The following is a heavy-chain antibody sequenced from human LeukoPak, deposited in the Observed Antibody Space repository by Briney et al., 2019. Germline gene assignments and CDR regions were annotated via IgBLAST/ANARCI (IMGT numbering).Heavy chain of an antibody. CDR3: ARKVPDRSSWYDY. CDR1: GGSITGYY. D-gene: IGHD6-13*01. J-gene: IGHJ4*02. CDR2: ISYSGNT. V-gene: IGHV4-59*08. Sequence: SETPSLACTVSGGSITGYYWSWIRQPPGKGLEWIGYISYSGNTFYNPSLKSRVTISADTSKNQVSLKVTSVTAADTAVYYCARKVPDRSSWYDYWGQGTLVTVSS.